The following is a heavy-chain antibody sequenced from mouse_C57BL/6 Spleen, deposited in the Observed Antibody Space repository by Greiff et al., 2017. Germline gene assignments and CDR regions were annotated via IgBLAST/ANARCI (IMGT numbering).Heavy chain of an antibody. Sequence: QVQLKQPGAELVMPGASVKLSCKASGYTFTSYWMHWVKQRPGQGLEWIGEIDPSDSYTNYNQKFKGKSTLTVDKSSSTAYMQLSSLTSEDSAVYYCARRGYGDWYFDVWGTGTTVTVSS. V-gene: IGHV1-69*01. D-gene: IGHD3-1*01. CDR3: ARRGYGDWYFDV. CDR2: IDPSDSYT. CDR1: GYTFTSYW. J-gene: IGHJ1*03.